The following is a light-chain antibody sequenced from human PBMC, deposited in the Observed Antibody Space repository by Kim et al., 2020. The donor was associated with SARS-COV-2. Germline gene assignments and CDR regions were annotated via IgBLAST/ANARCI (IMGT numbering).Light chain of an antibody. CDR1: QDISSY. CDR3: QEIKTYPA. CDR2: GAS. J-gene: IGKJ4*02. Sequence: SASVGDRVTITCRASQDISSYLAWYQHRPGRAPKLLINGASSLQTGVPSRFSGRGSGTEFTLTISSLQSEDFATYYCQEIKTYPAFGGGTKVDIK. V-gene: IGKV1-9*01.